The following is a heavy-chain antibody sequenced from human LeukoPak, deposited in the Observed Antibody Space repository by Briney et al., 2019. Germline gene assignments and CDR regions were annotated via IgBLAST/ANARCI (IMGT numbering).Heavy chain of an antibody. CDR1: GYTFTGYY. J-gene: IGHJ4*02. D-gene: IGHD6-19*01. CDR3: ARTPTVAGGF. Sequence: ASVKVSCKASGYTFTGYYLHWVRQAPGQGLEWMGWINPNSGDTNYAQKFQGRVTMTSDTSISAAYMELSRLRSDDTAVYYCARTPTVAGGFWGQGTLVTVSS. CDR2: INPNSGDT. V-gene: IGHV1-2*02.